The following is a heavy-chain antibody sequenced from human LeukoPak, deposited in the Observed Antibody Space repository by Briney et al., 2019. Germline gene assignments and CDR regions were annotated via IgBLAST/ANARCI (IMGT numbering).Heavy chain of an antibody. CDR3: NTNYYGSGSYGTH. J-gene: IGHJ4*02. D-gene: IGHD3-10*01. V-gene: IGHV3-15*01. CDR2: INGKTYGATT. Sequence: GSLRLSCAASGFTFSSYEMNWVRQAPGKGLEWVGRINGKTYGATTYYAAPVKGRFTISTDDSKNTLYLQMNSLKTEDTAVYYCNTNYYGSGSYGTHWGQGTLVTVSS. CDR1: GFTFSSYE.